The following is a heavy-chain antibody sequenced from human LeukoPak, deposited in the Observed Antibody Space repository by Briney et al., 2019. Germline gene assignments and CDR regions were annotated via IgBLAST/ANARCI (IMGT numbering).Heavy chain of an antibody. J-gene: IGHJ4*02. Sequence: SETLSLTCTVSGGSISSYYWSWIRQPAGKGLEWIGRIYTSGSTNYNYNPSLKSRVTMSVDTSKNQFSLKLSSVTAADTAVYYCARDPNSALWGQRTLVTVSS. V-gene: IGHV4-4*07. CDR2: IYTSGST. D-gene: IGHD2-21*01. CDR3: ARDPNSAL. CDR1: GGSISSYY.